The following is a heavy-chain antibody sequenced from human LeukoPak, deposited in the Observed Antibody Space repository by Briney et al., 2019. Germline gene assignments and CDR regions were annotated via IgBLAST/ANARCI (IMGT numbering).Heavy chain of an antibody. D-gene: IGHD1-26*01. CDR3: ARGLGAKGY. J-gene: IGHJ4*02. V-gene: IGHV4-34*01. CDR1: GGSFSGYY. Sequence: PSETLSLTCAVYGGSFSGYYWSWIRQPPGKGLEWIGEINHSGSTNYNPSLKSRVTISVDTSKNQFPLKLSSVTAADTAVYYCARGLGAKGYWGQGTLVTVSS. CDR2: INHSGST.